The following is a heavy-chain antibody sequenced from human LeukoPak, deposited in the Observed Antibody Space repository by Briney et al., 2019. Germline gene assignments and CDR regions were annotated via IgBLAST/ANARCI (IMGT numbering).Heavy chain of an antibody. J-gene: IGHJ4*02. CDR3: ARRYCSNGICYYYFDY. V-gene: IGHV3-7*01. CDR2: IKQDGSEK. D-gene: IGHD2-8*01. CDR1: GFTFSSYW. Sequence: GGSLRLSCAASGFTFSSYWMSWARQPPGKGLEWVANIKQDGSEKYYADSVKGRFTISRDNAKNLLYLQMNSLRAEDTAVYYRARRYCSNGICYYYFDYWGQGTLVTVSS.